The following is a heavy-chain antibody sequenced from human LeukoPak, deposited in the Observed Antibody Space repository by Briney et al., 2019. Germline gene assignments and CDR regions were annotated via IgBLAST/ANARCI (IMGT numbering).Heavy chain of an antibody. CDR3: AKDILTGYYPHY. D-gene: IGHD3-9*01. J-gene: IGHJ4*02. V-gene: IGHV3-33*03. CDR1: GFTFSSYG. Sequence: SGRSLRLSCAASGFTFSSYGMHWVRQAPAKGLNWVAVIWYDGSNKYYADSVKGRFTISRDNSKNSLYLQMNSLRTEDTALYYCAKDILTGYYPHYWGQGTLVTVSS. CDR2: IWYDGSNK.